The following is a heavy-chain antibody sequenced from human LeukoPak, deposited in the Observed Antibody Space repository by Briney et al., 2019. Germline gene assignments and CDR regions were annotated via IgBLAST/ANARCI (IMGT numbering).Heavy chain of an antibody. CDR1: GFTFSSDG. CDR3: AKERDTAMVTLDY. D-gene: IGHD5-18*01. Sequence: GGSLRLSCAASGFTFSSDGMHWVRQAPGKGLEWVAFIRYDGSNKYYADSVKGRFTISRDNSKNTLYLQMNSLRAEDTAVYYSAKERDTAMVTLDYWGQGTLVTVSS. V-gene: IGHV3-30*02. CDR2: IRYDGSNK. J-gene: IGHJ4*02.